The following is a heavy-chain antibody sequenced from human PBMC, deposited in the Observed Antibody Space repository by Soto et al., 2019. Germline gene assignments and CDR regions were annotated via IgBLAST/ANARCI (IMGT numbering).Heavy chain of an antibody. D-gene: IGHD1-26*01. Sequence: QVQLQESGPGLVKPSETLSLTCTVSADSISSYYWSWIRQPPGKGLEWIGYIYRSGRANYNPSLQSRVTISVDTSKNQISLKLSSVTAADTAVYYCARDAPYLLDAFEMWGQGTVVTVSS. J-gene: IGHJ3*02. V-gene: IGHV4-59*01. CDR1: ADSISSYY. CDR3: ARDAPYLLDAFEM. CDR2: IYRSGRA.